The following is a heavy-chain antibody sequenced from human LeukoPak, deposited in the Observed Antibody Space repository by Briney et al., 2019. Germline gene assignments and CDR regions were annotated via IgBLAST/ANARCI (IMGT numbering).Heavy chain of an antibody. CDR2: TYYRSKWYN. Sequence: SQTLSLTCAISGDSVSSKSAAWSWIRQSPSRGLEWLGRTYYRSKWYNDYAVSVKSRITINPDTSKNQFSLQLSSLTPEDTAVYYCASKNNLMEFAYWGQGTLVTVSS. D-gene: IGHD1/OR15-1a*01. J-gene: IGHJ4*02. CDR3: ASKNNLMEFAY. CDR1: GDSVSSKSAA. V-gene: IGHV6-1*01.